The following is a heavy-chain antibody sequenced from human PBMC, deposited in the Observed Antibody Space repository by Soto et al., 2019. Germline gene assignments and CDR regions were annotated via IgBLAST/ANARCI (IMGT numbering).Heavy chain of an antibody. CDR1: GYSFTSYW. J-gene: IGHJ3*02. CDR2: IYPGDSDT. D-gene: IGHD3-22*01. CDR3: ESPGFGYYDSSGYYNDAFDI. Sequence: PXDSLTISCKGSGYSFTSYWIGLVRQMPGKGLEWMGIIYPGDSDTRYSPSFQGQVTISADKSISTAYLQWSSLKASDTAMYYCESPGFGYYDSSGYYNDAFDIWGQGTMVTVSS. V-gene: IGHV5-51*01.